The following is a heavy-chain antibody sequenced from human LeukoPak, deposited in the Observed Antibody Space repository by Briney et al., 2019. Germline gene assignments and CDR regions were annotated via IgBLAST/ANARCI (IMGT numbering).Heavy chain of an antibody. Sequence: PGGSLRLSCAASGFTFSSYAMSWVRQAPGKGLEWVSAISGSGGSTYYADSVKGRFTISRDNAKNSLYLQMNSLRAEDTAVYYCARARDYSNYPPGAWGQGTMVTVSS. V-gene: IGHV3-23*01. CDR1: GFTFSSYA. D-gene: IGHD4-11*01. CDR3: ARARDYSNYPPGA. CDR2: ISGSGGST. J-gene: IGHJ3*01.